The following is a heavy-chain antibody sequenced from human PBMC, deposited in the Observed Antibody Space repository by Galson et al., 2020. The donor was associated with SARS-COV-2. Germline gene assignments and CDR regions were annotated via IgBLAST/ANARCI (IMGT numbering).Heavy chain of an antibody. CDR1: GGSINSGDYY. CDR3: ARLRQTRQLVGAGDN. D-gene: IGHD1-26*01. J-gene: IGHJ4*02. CDR2: IYYSGST. Sequence: SETLSLTCSVSGGSINSGDYYWSWIRQLPGKGLEWIGYIYYSGSTYYNPSLKSRVAISIDTSKNQFSLRLTSVTAADTAVYYCARLRQTRQLVGAGDNGGQGTLVTVSS. V-gene: IGHV4-31*03.